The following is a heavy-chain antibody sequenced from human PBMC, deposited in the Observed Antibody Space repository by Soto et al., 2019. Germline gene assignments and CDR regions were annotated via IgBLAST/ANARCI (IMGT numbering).Heavy chain of an antibody. J-gene: IGHJ4*02. CDR2: INHSGST. CDR3: GRRGDWVPRPIDY. V-gene: IGHV4-34*01. D-gene: IGHD2-21*02. Sequence: QVQLQQWGAGLLKPSETLSLTCAVYGGSFSGYYWSWIRQPPGKGLEWIGEINHSGSTNYNPSLKSRGTISVDTSKNQFSLKLSSVTAADTAVYYCGRRGDWVPRPIDYWGQGTLVTVSS. CDR1: GGSFSGYY.